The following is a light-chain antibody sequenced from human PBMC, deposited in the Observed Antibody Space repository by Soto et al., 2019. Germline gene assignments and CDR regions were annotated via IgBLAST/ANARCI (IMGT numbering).Light chain of an antibody. V-gene: IGLV2-18*02. Sequence: QSVLTQPPSVSGSPGQSVTISCTGTSSDIGYHNRVSWYQQSPDTAPKLILYEVSNRTSGVPDRFSGSKSGNTAALTISGLQAEDEAVFFCSSYSRSTTSVVFGRGTKVTVL. CDR2: EVS. J-gene: IGLJ2*01. CDR3: SSYSRSTTSVV. CDR1: SSDIGYHNR.